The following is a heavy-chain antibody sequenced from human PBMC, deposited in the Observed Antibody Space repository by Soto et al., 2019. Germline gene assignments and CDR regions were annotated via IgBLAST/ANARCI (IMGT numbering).Heavy chain of an antibody. CDR1: GGSINSSSYF. Sequence: SETLSLTCSVSGGSINSSSYFWGWVRQPPGKGLEWIGSIYYSGSTYYNPSLRSRVTISVDTSKNQFSLKLSSVTAADTAVLYCARHYSSGSRNWFDPWGQGTLVTVSS. J-gene: IGHJ5*02. CDR2: IYYSGST. CDR3: ARHYSSGSRNWFDP. V-gene: IGHV4-39*01. D-gene: IGHD6-19*01.